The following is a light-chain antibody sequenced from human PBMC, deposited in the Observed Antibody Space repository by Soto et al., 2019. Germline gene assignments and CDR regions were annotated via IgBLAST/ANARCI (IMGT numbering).Light chain of an antibody. J-gene: IGKJ1*01. CDR1: QSIGTN. V-gene: IGKV1-39*01. CDR2: AVS. Sequence: IQMTQSPSSLSASLGDRVTLTCRASQSIGTNLNWYQQRPGKAPKLLIYAVSSLQSGVSSRFSGSGSGTDFTLTIISLQPEDFTPYYCQHTSCPPRTFAQGSKVDI. CDR3: QHTSCPPRT.